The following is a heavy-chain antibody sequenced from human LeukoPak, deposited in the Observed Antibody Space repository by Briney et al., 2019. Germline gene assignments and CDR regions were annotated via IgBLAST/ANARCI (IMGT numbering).Heavy chain of an antibody. CDR3: ARESSTFDY. CDR2: IKQEGSEK. V-gene: IGHV3-7*01. CDR1: GFTFSSYW. D-gene: IGHD6-13*01. J-gene: IGHJ4*02. Sequence: GGSLRLSCAASGFTFSSYWMSWVRQAPGKGREGVANIKQEGSEKYYVDSVKGRLTISRDNPKNSLYLQMNSLRAEDTAVYYCARESSTFDYWGQGTLVTVSS.